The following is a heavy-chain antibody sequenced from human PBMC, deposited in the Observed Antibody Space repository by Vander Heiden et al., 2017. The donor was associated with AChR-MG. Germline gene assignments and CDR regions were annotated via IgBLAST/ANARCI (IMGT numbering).Heavy chain of an antibody. CDR2: ISGSGGST. CDR3: AKEGRYCTSSSCYQYFDY. V-gene: IGHV3-23*01. Sequence: EVQLLESGGGLVQPGGSLRLSCAASGFTFSSHAMSWVRQAPGKGLEWVSTISGSGGSTNYADSVKGRFTISRDNSKNTLYLHMNSLRVEDTAVYYCAKEGRYCTSSSCYQYFDYWGQGTLVTVSS. D-gene: IGHD2-2*01. J-gene: IGHJ4*02. CDR1: GFTFSSHA.